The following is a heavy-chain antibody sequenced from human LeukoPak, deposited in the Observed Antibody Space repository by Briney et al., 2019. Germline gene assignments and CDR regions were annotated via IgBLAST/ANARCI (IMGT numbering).Heavy chain of an antibody. J-gene: IGHJ4*02. CDR1: GFTFSSYA. CDR2: ISGSGGST. V-gene: IGHV3-23*01. D-gene: IGHD1-26*01. Sequence: GGSLRLSCAASGFTFSSYAMHWVRQAPGKGLEWVSAISGSGGSTYYADSVKGRFTISRDNSKNTLYLQMNSLRAEDTAVYYCAKDRSGARGATTDYWGQGTLVTVSS. CDR3: AKDRSGARGATTDY.